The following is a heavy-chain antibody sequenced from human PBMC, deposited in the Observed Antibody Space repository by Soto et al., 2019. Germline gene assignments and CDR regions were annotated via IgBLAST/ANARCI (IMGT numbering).Heavy chain of an antibody. J-gene: IGHJ4*02. CDR3: TTDLLRELLEHDY. Sequence: GGSLRLSCAASGFTFSNAWVNWVRQAPGKGLEWVGRIKSKTDGGTTDYAAPVKGRFTISRDDSKNTLYLQMNSLKTEDTAVYYCTTDLLRELLEHDYWGQGTLVTVSS. D-gene: IGHD1-26*01. CDR1: GFTFSNAW. V-gene: IGHV3-15*01. CDR2: IKSKTDGGTT.